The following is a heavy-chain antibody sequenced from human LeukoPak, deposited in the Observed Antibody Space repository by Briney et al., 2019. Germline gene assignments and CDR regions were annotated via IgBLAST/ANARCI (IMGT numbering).Heavy chain of an antibody. J-gene: IGHJ3*01. Sequence: GGSLRLSCAPSGFIFSSYAMNWVRQAPGEGLGWVSSISGRGSYIHYADSMKGRFTISRDNAKKLVYLHMSRLRAEDTAVYYCARGLGSGDYVANAFDFWGRGTTVSVS. CDR2: ISGRGSYI. V-gene: IGHV3-21*01. CDR3: ARGLGSGDYVANAFDF. D-gene: IGHD4-17*01. CDR1: GFIFSSYA.